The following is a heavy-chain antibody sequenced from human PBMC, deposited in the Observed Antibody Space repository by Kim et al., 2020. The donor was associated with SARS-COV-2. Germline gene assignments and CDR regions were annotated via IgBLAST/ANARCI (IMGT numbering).Heavy chain of an antibody. V-gene: IGHV3-23*01. CDR3: SKEGYSYGYTLYFFDY. CDR1: GFTFSSYA. CDR2: ISGSGGST. J-gene: IGHJ4*02. D-gene: IGHD5-18*01. Sequence: GGSLRLSCAASGFTFSSYAMSWVRQAPGKGLEWVSAISGSGGSTYYADSVKGRFTISRDNSKNTLYLQMNSLRAEDTAVYYCSKEGYSYGYTLYFFDYWGQGTLLTVSA.